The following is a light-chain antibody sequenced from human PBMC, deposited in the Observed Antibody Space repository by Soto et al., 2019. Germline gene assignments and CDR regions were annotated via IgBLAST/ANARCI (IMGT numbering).Light chain of an antibody. J-gene: IGKJ4*01. V-gene: IGKV1-5*03. Sequence: DIQMTQSPSTLSASVGDRVTITCRASQSISSWLAWYQQKPGKAPKLLIYKASSLESGVPSRFSGSGSGTEFTLTISSLQPDDFATYYCQQYSASHTFGGGTKVEIK. CDR1: QSISSW. CDR2: KAS. CDR3: QQYSASHT.